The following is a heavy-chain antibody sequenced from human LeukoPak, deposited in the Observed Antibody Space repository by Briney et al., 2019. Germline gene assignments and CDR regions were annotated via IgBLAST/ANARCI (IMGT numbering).Heavy chain of an antibody. Sequence: ASVTVSCKVSGYTLTELSMHWVRQAPGKGLEWMGGFDPEDGETIYAQKFQGRVTMTEDTSTDTAYMELSGLRSEDTAVYYCATGITMVRGVIPDLDYWGQGTLVTVSS. V-gene: IGHV1-24*01. D-gene: IGHD3-10*01. CDR1: GYTLTELS. J-gene: IGHJ4*02. CDR3: ATGITMVRGVIPDLDY. CDR2: FDPEDGET.